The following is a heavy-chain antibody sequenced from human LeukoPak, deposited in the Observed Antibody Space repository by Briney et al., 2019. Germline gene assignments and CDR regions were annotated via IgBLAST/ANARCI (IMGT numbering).Heavy chain of an antibody. CDR3: AKDDLPHPPEAWYFDL. J-gene: IGHJ2*01. D-gene: IGHD1-14*01. Sequence: GGSLRLSCAASGFTFSNAWMSWVRQAPGKGLEWVGRIKSKTDGGTTDYAAPVKGRFTISRDDSKNTLYLQMNSLRAEDTAVYYCAKDDLPHPPEAWYFDLWGRGTLVTVSS. CDR2: IKSKTDGGTT. V-gene: IGHV3-15*01. CDR1: GFTFSNAW.